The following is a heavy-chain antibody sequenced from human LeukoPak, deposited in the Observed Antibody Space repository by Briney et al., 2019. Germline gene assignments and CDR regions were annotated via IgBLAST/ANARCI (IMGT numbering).Heavy chain of an antibody. CDR1: GFTFSSYA. CDR3: AKQGANWGGGYFDY. CDR2: ISGTGTNT. Sequence: GGSLRLSCAASGFTFSSYAMSWVRQAPGKGLEWVSAISGTGTNTNYADSVKGRFTISRDNSKNTLYLQMNSLRAEDTAVYYCAKQGANWGGGYFDYWGRGTVVTVSS. D-gene: IGHD7-27*01. V-gene: IGHV3-23*01. J-gene: IGHJ4*02.